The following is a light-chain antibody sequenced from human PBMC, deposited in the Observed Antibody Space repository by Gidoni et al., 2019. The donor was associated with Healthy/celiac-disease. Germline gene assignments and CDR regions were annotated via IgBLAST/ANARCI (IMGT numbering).Light chain of an antibody. CDR3: HKYYNWYT. Sequence: EIVMTQSPATLSVCPGERATLHCRASPSVSSNLAWYQQQPGQAPRLHIYGASARATRIPSRFSGCGSGTEFTLTISSLQSEDFAVYHCHKYYNWYTFGQGTKLEIK. J-gene: IGKJ2*01. CDR1: PSVSSN. CDR2: GAS. V-gene: IGKV3-15*01.